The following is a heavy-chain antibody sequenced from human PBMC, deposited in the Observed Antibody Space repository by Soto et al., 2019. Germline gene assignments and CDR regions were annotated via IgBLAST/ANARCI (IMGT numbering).Heavy chain of an antibody. CDR2: ISNDGSDE. V-gene: IGHV3-30*18. CDR1: GFTFSKFG. J-gene: IGHJ4*02. D-gene: IGHD2-21*02. Sequence: QVQLVESGGGVVQPGRSLRLSCAASGFTFSKFGMQWLRQAPGRGLEWVAGISNDGSDEYYVDSVKGRFNISRDNSKITLSLQMNSLRFEDTAVYFCAKDRRKWGDSPFEKWGQGTLVTVSS. CDR3: AKDRRKWGDSPFEK.